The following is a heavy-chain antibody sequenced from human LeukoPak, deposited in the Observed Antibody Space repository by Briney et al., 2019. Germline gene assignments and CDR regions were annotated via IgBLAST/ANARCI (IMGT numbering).Heavy chain of an antibody. CDR3: ARAKWGETTVVKYKLVDY. CDR1: GGSISSGGYY. J-gene: IGHJ4*02. CDR2: IYHSGST. Sequence: SETLSLTCTVSGGSISSGGYYWSWTRQPPGKGLEWIGYIYHSGSTYYNPSLKSRVTISVDRSKNQFSLNLISVTAADTAVYYCARAKWGETTVVKYKLVDYWGQGTLVTVSS. D-gene: IGHD4-23*01. V-gene: IGHV4-30-2*01.